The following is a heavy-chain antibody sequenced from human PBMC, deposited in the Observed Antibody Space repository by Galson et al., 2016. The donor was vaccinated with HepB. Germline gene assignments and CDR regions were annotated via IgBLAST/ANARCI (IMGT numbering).Heavy chain of an antibody. J-gene: IGHJ3*02. V-gene: IGHV6-1*01. CDR3: AREYINSFDI. CDR1: GDSVSRNFVA. CDR2: TYYRSGWMN. Sequence: CAISGDSVSRNFVAWNWIRQSPSRGLEWLGRTYYRSGWMNDYPVSVKSRISISPDTSKNQFSLQLNSVTPEDTAVYYWAREYINSFDIWGQGTMVTVSS. D-gene: IGHD1-1*01.